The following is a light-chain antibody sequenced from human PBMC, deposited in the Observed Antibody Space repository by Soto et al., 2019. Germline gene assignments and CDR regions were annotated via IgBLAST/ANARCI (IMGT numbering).Light chain of an antibody. CDR2: DAS. V-gene: IGKV1-13*02. Sequence: AIQLTQSPSSLSASVGDRVTISCRASQGIGTALAWYRQKPGTAPELLIYDASSLESGVPSRFSGSGSGADFTLIISSLQPEDFATYHCQQFNSYPLTFGGGTKVEIK. CDR1: QGIGTA. CDR3: QQFNSYPLT. J-gene: IGKJ4*01.